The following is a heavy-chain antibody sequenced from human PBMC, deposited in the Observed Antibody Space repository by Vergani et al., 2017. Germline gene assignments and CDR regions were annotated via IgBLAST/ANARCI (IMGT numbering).Heavy chain of an antibody. Sequence: VQLVESGGGLVQPGGSLRLSCSASGFTFSSYAMHWVRQAPGKGLEYVSAISSNGGSTYYADSVKGRFTISRDNSKNTLYLQMNSLRAEDTAVYYCAKDSGYSYGYGAFDIWGQGTMVTVSS. D-gene: IGHD5-18*01. CDR1: GFTFSSYA. V-gene: IGHV3-64*04. CDR3: AKDSGYSYGYGAFDI. J-gene: IGHJ3*02. CDR2: ISSNGGST.